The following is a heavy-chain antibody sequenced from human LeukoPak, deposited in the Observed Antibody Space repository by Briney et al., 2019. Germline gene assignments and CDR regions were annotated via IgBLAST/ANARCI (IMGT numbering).Heavy chain of an antibody. J-gene: IGHJ4*02. D-gene: IGHD6-19*01. V-gene: IGHV3-23*01. CDR3: VKLSSGSGSKFGFDS. CDR1: GFTFGSYA. CDR2: ITNGGVTT. Sequence: GGSLRLSCAASGFTFGSYAMSWVRQTPGKSLGWVSIITNGGVTTYYADSVRGRFTISRDNSKNMLYLQMNSLRAEDTAVYYCVKLSSGSGSKFGFDSWGQGTLVTVSS.